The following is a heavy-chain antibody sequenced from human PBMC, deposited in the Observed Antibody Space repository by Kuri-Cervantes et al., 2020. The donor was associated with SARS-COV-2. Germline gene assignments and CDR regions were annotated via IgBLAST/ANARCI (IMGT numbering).Heavy chain of an antibody. CDR2: IYYSGST. CDR1: GYSISSGYY. D-gene: IGHD6-13*01. Sequence: SETLSLTCNVSGYSISSGYYWGWIRQPPGKGLEWIGSIYYSGSTYYNPSLKSRVTISVDTSKNQFSLKLSSVTAADTAVYYCARVTGSSSWYDSRPNHNWFDPWGQGTLVTVSS. V-gene: IGHV4-38-2*02. J-gene: IGHJ5*02. CDR3: ARVTGSSSWYDSRPNHNWFDP.